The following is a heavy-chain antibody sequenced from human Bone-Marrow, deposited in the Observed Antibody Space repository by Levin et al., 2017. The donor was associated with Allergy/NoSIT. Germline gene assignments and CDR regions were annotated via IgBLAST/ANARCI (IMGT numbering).Heavy chain of an antibody. V-gene: IGHV3-9*01. CDR2: ISWNSGSI. D-gene: IGHD3-10*01. Sequence: SLKISCAASGFTFDDYAMHWVRQAPGKGLEWVSGISWNSGSIGYADSVKGRFTISRDNAKNSLYLQMNSLRAEDTALYYCAKGMVRGFYYYGMDVWGQGTTVTVSS. CDR3: AKGMVRGFYYYGMDV. J-gene: IGHJ6*02. CDR1: GFTFDDYA.